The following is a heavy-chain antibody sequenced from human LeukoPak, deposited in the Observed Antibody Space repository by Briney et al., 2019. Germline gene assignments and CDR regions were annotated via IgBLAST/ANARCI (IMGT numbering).Heavy chain of an antibody. J-gene: IGHJ6*02. CDR3: AKRKVAGTSHAYYYGMDV. CDR2: ISGSGGST. V-gene: IGHV3-23*01. CDR1: GFTFSSYA. D-gene: IGHD6-19*01. Sequence: GSLRLSCAASGFTFSSYAMSWVRQAPGKGLEWVSAISGSGGSTYYADPVKGRFTISRDNSKNTLYLQMNSLRAEDTAVYYCAKRKVAGTSHAYYYGMDVWGQGTTVTVSS.